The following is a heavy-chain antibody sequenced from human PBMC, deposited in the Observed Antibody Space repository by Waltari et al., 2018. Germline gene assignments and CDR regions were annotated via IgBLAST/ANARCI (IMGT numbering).Heavy chain of an antibody. Sequence: QVQLQQWGAGLLKPSENLSLTCAVYGGSFSGYYWSWIRQPPGKGLEWIGEINHSGSTNYNPSLKSLVTISVDTSKNQFSLKLSSVTAADTAVYYCASGYSYGSYYWYFDLWGRGTLVSVSS. V-gene: IGHV4-34*01. J-gene: IGHJ2*01. CDR2: INHSGST. CDR1: GGSFSGYY. CDR3: ASGYSYGSYYWYFDL. D-gene: IGHD5-18*01.